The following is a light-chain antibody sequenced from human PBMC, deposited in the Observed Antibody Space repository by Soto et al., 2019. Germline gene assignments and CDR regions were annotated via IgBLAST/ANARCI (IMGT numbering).Light chain of an antibody. CDR1: QSLLHSNGYNY. CDR3: MQSLETPWT. CDR2: LGS. V-gene: IGKV2-28*01. J-gene: IGKJ1*01. Sequence: DIVMTQSPLSLPVTPGEAASISCRSSQSLLHSNGYNYVDWYLQKAGQSPHLLIYLGSNRASGVPDRFSGSGSVTYFILKISRVEAEDVGVYYCMQSLETPWTFGQGTKVEIK.